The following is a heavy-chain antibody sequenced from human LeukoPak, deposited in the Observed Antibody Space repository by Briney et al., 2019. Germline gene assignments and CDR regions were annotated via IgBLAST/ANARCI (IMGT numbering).Heavy chain of an antibody. D-gene: IGHD3-10*01. J-gene: IGHJ3*02. Sequence: SQTLSLTCTVSGGSISSGDYYWSWIRQPPGKGLEWIGYIYYSGSTYYNPSLKSRVTISVDTSKNQFSLKLSSVTAADTAVYYWARVGGGSYGSGSYPDAFDIWGQGIMVTVSS. V-gene: IGHV4-30-4*01. CDR3: ARVGGGSYGSGSYPDAFDI. CDR1: GGSISSGDYY. CDR2: IYYSGST.